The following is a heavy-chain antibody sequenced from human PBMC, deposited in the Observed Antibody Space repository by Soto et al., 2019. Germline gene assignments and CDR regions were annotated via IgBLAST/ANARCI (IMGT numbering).Heavy chain of an antibody. V-gene: IGHV3-9*01. CDR2: ISWNGGGI. CDR1: GFTFHDHA. D-gene: IGHD4-4*01. J-gene: IGHJ5*02. CDR3: AKSAESKTVTTDGNTFDP. Sequence: EVQLVESGGGLVQPGRPLRLSCTASGFTFHDHAMHWVRQAPGKGLEWVSGISWNGGGIGYGDSVKGRFTISRDNAKRTLYLQMNSLRAEDTALYYCAKSAESKTVTTDGNTFDPWGQGTLVTVSS.